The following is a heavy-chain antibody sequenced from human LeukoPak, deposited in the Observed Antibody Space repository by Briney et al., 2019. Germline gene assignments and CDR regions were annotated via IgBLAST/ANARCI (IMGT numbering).Heavy chain of an antibody. V-gene: IGHV4-59*01. CDR1: GGSISSYY. Sequence: SETLSLTCTISGGSISSYYWSWIRQPPGKGLEWIGFIHYSGSTSYSPSLKSRVTISVDTSKNHFSLKLSSVTAADTAVYYCARAWGRGYSGYDPRDYYYYYMDVWGKGTTVTVSS. CDR2: IHYSGST. D-gene: IGHD5-12*01. J-gene: IGHJ6*03. CDR3: ARAWGRGYSGYDPRDYYYYYMDV.